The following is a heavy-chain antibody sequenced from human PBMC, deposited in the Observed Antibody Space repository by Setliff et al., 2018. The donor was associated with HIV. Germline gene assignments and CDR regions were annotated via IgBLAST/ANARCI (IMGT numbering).Heavy chain of an antibody. J-gene: IGHJ4*02. CDR2: IGGSTGTT. Sequence: LRLSCAASGFAFDNYCMTWVRQAPGKGLEWVSGIGGSTGTTYYADSVKGRFTISTDNSKNTLYLQMNSLRAEDTALYFCARRGNLLEGRQLDSWGQGTLVTVSS. V-gene: IGHV3-23*01. CDR1: GFAFDNYC. D-gene: IGHD1-1*01. CDR3: ARRGNLLEGRQLDS.